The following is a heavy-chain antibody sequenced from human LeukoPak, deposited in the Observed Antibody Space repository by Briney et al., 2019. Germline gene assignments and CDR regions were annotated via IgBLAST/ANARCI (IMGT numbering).Heavy chain of an antibody. CDR2: ISSSGSTI. D-gene: IGHD2-15*01. CDR1: GFTFSSYE. V-gene: IGHV3-48*03. J-gene: IGHJ4*02. Sequence: GGSLRLSCAASGFTFSSYEMNWVRQAPGKGLEWVSYISSSGSTIYYADSVKGRFTISGDNAKNSLYLQMNSLRAEDTAVYYCAREGFCSGGSCYSNPDYWGQGTLVTVSS. CDR3: AREGFCSGGSCYSNPDY.